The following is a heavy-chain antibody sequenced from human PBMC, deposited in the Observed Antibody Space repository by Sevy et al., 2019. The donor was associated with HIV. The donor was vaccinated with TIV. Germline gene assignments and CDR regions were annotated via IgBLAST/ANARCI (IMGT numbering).Heavy chain of an antibody. V-gene: IGHV4-38-2*01. J-gene: IGHJ3*02. D-gene: IGHD6-19*01. CDR1: GYSISSAYY. Sequence: SETLSLTCAVSGYSISSAYYWGWIRQPPGKGLEWIGSIYHSRSTYYNPSLKSRVTISVDTSKNQFSLKVSSVTAADTAVYYCARAVAGTRSIDAFDIWGQGTMVTVS. CDR2: IYHSRST. CDR3: ARAVAGTRSIDAFDI.